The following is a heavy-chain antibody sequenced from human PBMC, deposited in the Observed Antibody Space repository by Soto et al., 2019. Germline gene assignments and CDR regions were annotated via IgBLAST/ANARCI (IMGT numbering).Heavy chain of an antibody. CDR2: IYHSGST. CDR3: ARITQYSYDRSGTPGDFNV. Sequence: QLQLQESGSGLVKPSQTLSLTCAVSGGSISSGGYSWSWIRQPPGKGLEWIGYIYHSGSTYYNPSLRSRVTLSVASSNSQLSLKMSSVSVADTAVYYCARITQYSYDRSGTPGDFNVWGLGKMVTVSS. J-gene: IGHJ3*01. CDR1: GGSISSGGYS. V-gene: IGHV4-30-2*01. D-gene: IGHD3-22*01.